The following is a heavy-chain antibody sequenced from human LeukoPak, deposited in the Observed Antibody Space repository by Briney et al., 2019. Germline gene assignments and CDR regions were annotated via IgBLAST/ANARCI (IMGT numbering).Heavy chain of an antibody. Sequence: KASETLSLTCTVSGGSISSSSYYWGWIRQPPGKGLEWIGIIYYSGSTYYNPSLKSRVTLSVDTSKNHFSLKLSSVTAADTAVYYCARLYRDVYSQRGWYFDLWGRGTLVTVSS. CDR3: ARLYRDVYSQRGWYFDL. V-gene: IGHV4-39*02. D-gene: IGHD5-24*01. CDR2: IYYSGST. J-gene: IGHJ2*01. CDR1: GGSISSSSYY.